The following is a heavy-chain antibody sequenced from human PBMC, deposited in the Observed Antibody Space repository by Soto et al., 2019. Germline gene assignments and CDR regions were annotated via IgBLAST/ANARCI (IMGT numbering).Heavy chain of an antibody. CDR3: ARVVFVLWFGGSYWFDP. CDR1: GGSISSGDYY. D-gene: IGHD3-10*01. V-gene: IGHV4-30-4*01. J-gene: IGHJ5*02. Sequence: SETLSLTCTVSGGSISSGDYYWSWIRQPPGKGLEWIGYIYYSGSAYYNPSLKSRVTISVDTSKNQFSLKLSSVTAADTAVYYCARVVFVLWFGGSYWFDPWGQGTLVTVSS. CDR2: IYYSGSA.